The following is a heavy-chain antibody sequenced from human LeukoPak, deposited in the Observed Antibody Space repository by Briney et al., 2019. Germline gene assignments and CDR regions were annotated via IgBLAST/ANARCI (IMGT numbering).Heavy chain of an antibody. Sequence: PGGSLRLSCAASGFTFSSYWMTWIRQPPGKGLEWIGEINHSGSTNYNPSLKSRVTISVDTSKNQFSLKLSSVTAADTAVYYCARGPTVTTRIDYWGQGTLVTVSS. CDR2: INHSGST. D-gene: IGHD4-17*01. CDR1: GFTFSSYW. V-gene: IGHV4-34*01. J-gene: IGHJ4*02. CDR3: ARGPTVTTRIDY.